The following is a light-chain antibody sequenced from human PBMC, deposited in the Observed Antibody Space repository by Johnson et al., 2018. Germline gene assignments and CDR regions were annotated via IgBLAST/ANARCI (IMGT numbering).Light chain of an antibody. CDR3: GTWDSSLSAGNV. CDR1: SSNIGNNY. CDR2: ENN. Sequence: QSVLTQPPSVSAAPGQKVTISCSGSSSNIGNNYVSWYQQLPGTAPKLLIYENNKRPSGIPDRLSGSKSGTSATLGITGLQTGDEADYYFGTWDSSLSAGNVFGTGTKVTVL. J-gene: IGLJ1*01. V-gene: IGLV1-51*02.